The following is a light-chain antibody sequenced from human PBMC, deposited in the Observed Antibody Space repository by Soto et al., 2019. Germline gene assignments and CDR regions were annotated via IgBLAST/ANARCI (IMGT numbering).Light chain of an antibody. J-gene: IGLJ1*01. Sequence: QSVLTQPASVSGSPGQSIAISCTGTSGDVGGYDYVSWYQQHPDKAPKLMIYEVTKRPSWVSNRFSGSKSGNTASLTISGLQPEDEADYYCSSHTSGSTRRFGSGTNVTVL. V-gene: IGLV2-14*01. CDR1: SGDVGGYDY. CDR2: EVT. CDR3: SSHTSGSTRR.